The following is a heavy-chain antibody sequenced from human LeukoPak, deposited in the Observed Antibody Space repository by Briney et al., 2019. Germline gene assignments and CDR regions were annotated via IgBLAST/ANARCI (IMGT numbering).Heavy chain of an antibody. CDR3: ARLLRGGYNWSDP. CDR2: IYHSGST. D-gene: IGHD3-16*01. V-gene: IGHV4-38-2*02. J-gene: IGHJ5*02. CDR1: GYSISSGYY. Sequence: PSETLSLTCTVSGYSISSGYYWGWIRPPPGKGLEWIGSIYHSGSTYYNPSLKSRVTISVDTSKNQFSLKLSSVTAADTAVYYCARLLRGGYNWSDPWGQGTLVTVSS.